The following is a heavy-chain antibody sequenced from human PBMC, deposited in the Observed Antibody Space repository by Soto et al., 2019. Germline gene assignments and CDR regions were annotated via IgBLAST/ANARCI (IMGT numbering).Heavy chain of an antibody. CDR3: ARDLPYLDYDFWSGSKDYYYYYGMDV. CDR2: IGSSSSTI. V-gene: IGHV3-48*02. Sequence: GGSLRLSCAASGFTFSSYAMSWVRQAPGKGLEGFSYIGSSSSTIYYADSVKGRFTISRDNAKNSLYLQMNSLRDEDTAVYYCARDLPYLDYDFWSGSKDYYYYYGMDVWGQGTTVTVSS. J-gene: IGHJ6*02. D-gene: IGHD3-3*01. CDR1: GFTFSSYA.